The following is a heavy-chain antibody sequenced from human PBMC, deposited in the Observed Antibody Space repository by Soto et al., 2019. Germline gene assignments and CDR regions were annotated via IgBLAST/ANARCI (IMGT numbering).Heavy chain of an antibody. CDR3: ARVANWNGNYYYYYYMDV. CDR2: ICYSGGST. CDR1: GFTFSSYG. Sequence: GGSLRLSCAASGFTFSSYGMHWVRQAPGKGLVWLAAICYSGGSTYYADSVKGRFTISRDNSKNTLYLQMNSLRAEDTAVYYCARVANWNGNYYYYYYMDVWGKGTTVTVSS. V-gene: IGHV3-33*01. D-gene: IGHD1-20*01. J-gene: IGHJ6*03.